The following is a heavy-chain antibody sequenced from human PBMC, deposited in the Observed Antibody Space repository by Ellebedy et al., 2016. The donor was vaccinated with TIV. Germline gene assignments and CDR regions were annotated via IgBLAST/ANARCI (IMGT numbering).Heavy chain of an antibody. V-gene: IGHV3-23*01. D-gene: IGHD1-14*01. CDR3: ARGRSGTYIHHAFDY. Sequence: PGGSLRLSCATSGSTFSTYWMACVRQAPEKGLEWVSGFGVSGDSTYYADSVKGRFTISRDNSKNTLYLQMNSLRAEDTAIYYCARGRSGTYIHHAFDYWGQGTLVTVAS. CDR2: FGVSGDST. CDR1: GSTFSTYW. J-gene: IGHJ4*02.